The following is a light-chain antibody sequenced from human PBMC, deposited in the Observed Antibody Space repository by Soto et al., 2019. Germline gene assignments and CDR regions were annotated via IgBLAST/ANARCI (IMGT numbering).Light chain of an antibody. CDR3: QQIYSRVVT. J-gene: IGKJ3*01. Sequence: DIQVTQSPSSLSASVGDRVTITCRARQNIDRDLNWYQQKPGKAPKLLIFAASSLQRGVPARFSGSGSGTDFTLTISNLQPDDFGTYYCQQIYSRVVTFGPGAKVDF. CDR1: QNIDRD. V-gene: IGKV1-39*01. CDR2: AAS.